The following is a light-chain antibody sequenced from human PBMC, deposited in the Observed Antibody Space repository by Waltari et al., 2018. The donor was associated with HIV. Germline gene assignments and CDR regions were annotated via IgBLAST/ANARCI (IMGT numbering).Light chain of an antibody. CDR3: QQYENLPYS. J-gene: IGKJ2*03. CDR2: DAS. CDR1: HYIDNY. Sequence: DIQMTQSPSSLSASVGDRVTITCQASHYIDNYLSWYQQKPGKAPKLLIYDASNLETGVSSRFSGSGYGTEFSFTISGLQPEDIATYYCQQYENLPYSFGQVTKLEI. V-gene: IGKV1-33*01.